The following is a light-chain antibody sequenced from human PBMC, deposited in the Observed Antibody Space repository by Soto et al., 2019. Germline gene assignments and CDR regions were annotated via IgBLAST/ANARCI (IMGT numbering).Light chain of an antibody. J-gene: IGKJ2*01. Sequence: AIQMTQSPSSLSASVGDRVTITCRASQGIRNDVGWYQQKPGKAPNLLIYTASSLQSGVPSRFSGSGSGTDFTLTISSLQPEDFATYYCLQDYNYPYTFGPGTKVDIK. CDR3: LQDYNYPYT. V-gene: IGKV1-6*01. CDR1: QGIRND. CDR2: TAS.